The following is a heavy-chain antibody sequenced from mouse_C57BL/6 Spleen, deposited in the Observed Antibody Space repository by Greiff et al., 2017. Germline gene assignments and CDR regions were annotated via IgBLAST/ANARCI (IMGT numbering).Heavy chain of an antibody. D-gene: IGHD1-1*01. J-gene: IGHJ1*03. CDR1: GYTFTSYW. V-gene: IGHV1-61*01. CDR3: ARGTTVVATRDWYFDV. CDR2: IYPSDSET. Sequence: QVQLQQPGAELVRPGSSVKLSCKASGYTFTSYWMDWVKQRPGQGLEWIGNIYPSDSETHYNQKFKDKATLTVDKSSSTAYMQLSSLTSEDSAVYYCARGTTVVATRDWYFDVWGTGTTVTVSS.